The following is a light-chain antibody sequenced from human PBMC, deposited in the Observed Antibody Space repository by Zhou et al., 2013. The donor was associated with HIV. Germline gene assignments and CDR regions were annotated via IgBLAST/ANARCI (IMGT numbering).Light chain of an antibody. V-gene: IGKV1-39*01. CDR1: QSISSY. Sequence: DIQMTQSPSSLSASVGDRVTITCRASQSISSYLNWYQQKPGKAPKLLICAASSLQSGVPSRFSGSGSGTDFTLTISCLQSEDFATYYCQQYYSFPRTFGQGTKVE. CDR2: AAS. CDR3: QQYYSFPRT. J-gene: IGKJ1*01.